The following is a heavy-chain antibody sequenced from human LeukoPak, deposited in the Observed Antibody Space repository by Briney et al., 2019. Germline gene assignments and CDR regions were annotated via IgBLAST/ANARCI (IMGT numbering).Heavy chain of an antibody. CDR1: GFIVSSNY. J-gene: IGHJ4*02. D-gene: IGHD5-12*01. Sequence: GGSLRLSCAASGFIVSSNYMSWVRQAPGKGLEWVSVIYSGGSTYYADSVKGRFSISRDYSKNTVYLQMISLRADDTAVYYCARGRGYSGCVPFDYWGQGTLVTVSS. CDR3: ARGRGYSGCVPFDY. CDR2: IYSGGST. V-gene: IGHV3-53*01.